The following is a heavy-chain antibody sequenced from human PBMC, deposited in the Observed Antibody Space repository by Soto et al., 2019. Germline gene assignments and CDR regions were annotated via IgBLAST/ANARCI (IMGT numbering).Heavy chain of an antibody. J-gene: IGHJ6*02. D-gene: IGHD6-6*01. CDR3: ARGSSIAGLYYGMDV. Sequence: QVQLQESGPGLVKTSQTQSLTCTVSGGSISSGGYYWTWIRQHPGKGLEWIGYNYYSGITYYNPSLKSRVTISLDTSKNQFSLKLSSVTAADTAVYYCARGSSIAGLYYGMDVWGQGTTVTVSS. CDR2: NYYSGIT. CDR1: GGSISSGGYY. V-gene: IGHV4-31*03.